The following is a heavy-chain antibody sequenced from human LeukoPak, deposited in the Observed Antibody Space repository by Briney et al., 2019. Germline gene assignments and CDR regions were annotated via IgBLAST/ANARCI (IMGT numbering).Heavy chain of an antibody. Sequence: SVKVSCKASGGTFSSYAISWVRQAPGQRLEWMGGIIPIFGTANYAQKFQGRVTITADESTSTAYMELSSLRSEDTAVYYCARGQDIVVVPAANRVNYYYGMDVWGKGTTVTVSS. CDR1: GGTFSSYA. D-gene: IGHD2-2*01. V-gene: IGHV1-69*13. CDR2: IIPIFGTA. J-gene: IGHJ6*04. CDR3: ARGQDIVVVPAANRVNYYYGMDV.